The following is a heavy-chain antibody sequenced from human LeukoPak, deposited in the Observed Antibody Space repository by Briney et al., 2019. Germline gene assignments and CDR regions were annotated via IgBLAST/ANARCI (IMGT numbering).Heavy chain of an antibody. CDR2: IDKSGST. D-gene: IGHD2-15*01. J-gene: IGHJ4*02. Sequence: KPSETLSLTCTVSGGSISSSRYYWGWIRQPPGKGLEWIGRIDKSGSTSYNPSLKSRVTISVDTSKNQFSLKLSSVTAADTAVYYCARPVFCSGGSCYYFDDWGQGTLVTVSS. V-gene: IGHV4-39*01. CDR3: ARPVFCSGGSCYYFDD. CDR1: GGSISSSRYY.